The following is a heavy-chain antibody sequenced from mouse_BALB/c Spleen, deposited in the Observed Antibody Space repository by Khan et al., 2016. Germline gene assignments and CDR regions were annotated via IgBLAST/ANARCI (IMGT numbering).Heavy chain of an antibody. J-gene: IGHJ3*01. CDR3: GRTGDYGTFAY. Sequence: VQLKESGPELVKPGASVKISCKASDYSFTAYFMNWVMQSHGKSLEWIGRISPYNGDTFYNQKFKGKATLNVDKSSSTVHMELRSLASEDSAVDYCGRTGDYGTFAYWGQGTLVTVSA. CDR1: DYSFTAYF. D-gene: IGHD2-4*01. V-gene: IGHV1-20*02. CDR2: ISPYNGDT.